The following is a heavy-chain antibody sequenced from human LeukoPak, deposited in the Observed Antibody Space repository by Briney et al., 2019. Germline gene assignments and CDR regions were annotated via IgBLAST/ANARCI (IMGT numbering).Heavy chain of an antibody. V-gene: IGHV1-2*02. CDR3: ARDLMIVTLDI. CDR1: GYTFTDYY. CDR2: INPKSGDT. J-gene: IGHJ3*02. Sequence: ASVKVSCKASGYTFTDYYMHWVRQAPGHGLEWMGWINPKSGDTNYAQKFQGRVTMTRDTSISTAYMELSRLRSDDTAVYYCARDLMIVTLDIWGQGTMVTVSS. D-gene: IGHD3-22*01.